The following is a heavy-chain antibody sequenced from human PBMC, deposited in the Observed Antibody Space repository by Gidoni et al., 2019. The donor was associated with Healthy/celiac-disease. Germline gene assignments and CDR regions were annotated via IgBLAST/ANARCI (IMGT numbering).Heavy chain of an antibody. CDR1: GGSISSSSYY. D-gene: IGHD6-19*01. Sequence: QLQLQESGPGLVKPSETLSLTCTVSGGSISSSSYYWGWIRQPPGKGLEWIGSIYYSGSTYYSPSLKSRVTISVDTSKNQFSLKLSSVTAADTAVYYCASTAGSLILNIWGQGTMVTVSS. CDR3: ASTAGSLILNI. CDR2: IYYSGST. V-gene: IGHV4-39*07. J-gene: IGHJ3*02.